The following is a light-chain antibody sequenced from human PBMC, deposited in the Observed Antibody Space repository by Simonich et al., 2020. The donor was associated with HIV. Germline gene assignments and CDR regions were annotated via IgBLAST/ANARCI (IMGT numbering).Light chain of an antibody. V-gene: IGKV4-1*01. CDR1: QSILYGSNNKHY. CDR3: QQYYSTPWT. Sequence: EIVMTQSPDSLSVSLGERATINCKSSQSILYGSNNKHYLAWYQQKPGQPPKLLIYWASSRESGVPDRFSGSGSETDFTLTISSLQAEDVAVYYCQQYYSTPWTFGQGTKVEIK. J-gene: IGKJ1*01. CDR2: WAS.